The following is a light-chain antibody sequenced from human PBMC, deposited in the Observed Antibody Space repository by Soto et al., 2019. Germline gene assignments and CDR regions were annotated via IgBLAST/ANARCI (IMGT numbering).Light chain of an antibody. Sequence: SARAQPASVSGSPGQSITISCTGSSSDVGAYNFVSWYQHHPGKAPKLILYEVTTHPSGVSSRFSGSKSGNTASLTISGLQADDEANYYCRSYTSSNTPYVFGTRRKVTXL. CDR2: EVT. J-gene: IGLJ1*01. V-gene: IGLV2-14*01. CDR1: SSDVGAYNF. CDR3: RSYTSSNTPYV.